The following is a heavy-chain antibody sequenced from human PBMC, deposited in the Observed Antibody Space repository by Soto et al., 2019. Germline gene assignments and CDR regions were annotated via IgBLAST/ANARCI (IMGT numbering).Heavy chain of an antibody. CDR1: GFTFSSYG. J-gene: IGHJ4*02. CDR3: AKGGPIAARSHPDY. V-gene: IGHV3-30*18. CDR2: ISYDGSNK. Sequence: GGSLRLSCAASGFTFSSYGMHWVRQAPGKGLEWVAVISYDGSNKYYADSVKGRFTISRDNSKNTLYLQMNSLRAEDTAVYYCAKGGPIAARSHPDYWGQGTLVTVSS. D-gene: IGHD6-6*01.